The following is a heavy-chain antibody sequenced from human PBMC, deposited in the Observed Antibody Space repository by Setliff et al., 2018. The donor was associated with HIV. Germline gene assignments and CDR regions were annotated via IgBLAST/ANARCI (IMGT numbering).Heavy chain of an antibody. J-gene: IGHJ3*02. D-gene: IGHD4-17*01. CDR3: AREDVTTSGLDI. CDR1: GFTFSSHW. Sequence: GGSLRLSCAASGFTFSSHWMHWVRQAPGKGLVWVSRINSDGSSTAYADSVKGRFTISRDNAKSTLYLQMNSLRVEDAAVYYCAREDVTTSGLDIWGQGTMVTVSS. V-gene: IGHV3-74*01. CDR2: INSDGSST.